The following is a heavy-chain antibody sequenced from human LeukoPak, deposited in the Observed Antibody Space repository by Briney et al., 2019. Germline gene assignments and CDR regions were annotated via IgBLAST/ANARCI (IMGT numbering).Heavy chain of an antibody. CDR3: ARDGDHSCGDY. J-gene: IGHJ4*02. Sequence: GGSLRLSCVVSGLAFSTNSMSWVRQAPGKGLEWVANIKGDGSKQYYVGSVKGRFTISRDNAKNSLYLQMYSLTAEDTAVYYCARDGDHSCGDYWGQGTLVTVS. CDR2: IKGDGSKQ. D-gene: IGHD2-2*01. CDR1: GLAFSTNS. V-gene: IGHV3-7*01.